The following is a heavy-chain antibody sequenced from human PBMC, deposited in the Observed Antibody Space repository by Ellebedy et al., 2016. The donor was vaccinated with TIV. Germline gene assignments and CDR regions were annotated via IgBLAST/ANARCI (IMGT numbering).Heavy chain of an antibody. CDR1: GYSFTSYW. D-gene: IGHD1-26*01. V-gene: IGHV5-51*01. Sequence: ASVKVSCKGSGYSFTSYWIGWVRQMPGKGLEWMGIIYPGDSDTRYSPSFQGQVTISADKSISTAYLQWSSLKASDTAMYYCARQSSTVGATGYYYGMDVWGQGTTVTVSS. CDR2: IYPGDSDT. CDR3: ARQSSTVGATGYYYGMDV. J-gene: IGHJ6*02.